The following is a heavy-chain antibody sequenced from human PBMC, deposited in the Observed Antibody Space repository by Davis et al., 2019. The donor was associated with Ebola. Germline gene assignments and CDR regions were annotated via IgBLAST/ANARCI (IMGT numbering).Heavy chain of an antibody. D-gene: IGHD3-3*01. CDR1: GYTFTNYG. Sequence: AASVKVSCKTSGYTFTNYGITWVRQAPGQGLEWMGWINPHNGNTNYAQNVQGRVTMTRNTSISTAYMELSSLRSEDTAVYYCARGSGVVIVHFDYWGQGTLVTVSS. CDR2: INPHNGNT. V-gene: IGHV1-8*02. CDR3: ARGSGVVIVHFDY. J-gene: IGHJ4*02.